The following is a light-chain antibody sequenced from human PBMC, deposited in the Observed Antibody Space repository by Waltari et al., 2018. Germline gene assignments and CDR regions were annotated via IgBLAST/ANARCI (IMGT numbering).Light chain of an antibody. CDR1: QRISRN. CDR3: QQSSERPVT. V-gene: IGKV3-11*01. Sequence: EIVLIQSPATLSLSPGERATLSCRASQRISRNLGWYQQKLGQAPRLLIYDASDRATGIPARFSGSGSGTDFTLTISSLEPEDFAVYYCQQSSERPVTFGGGTKVEIK. CDR2: DAS. J-gene: IGKJ4*01.